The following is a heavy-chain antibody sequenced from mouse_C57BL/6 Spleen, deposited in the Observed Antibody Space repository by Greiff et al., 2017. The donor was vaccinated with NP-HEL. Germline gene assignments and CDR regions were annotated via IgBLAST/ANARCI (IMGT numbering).Heavy chain of an antibody. CDR2: ISSGGDYI. D-gene: IGHD6-5*01. V-gene: IGHV5-9-1*02. J-gene: IGHJ4*01. CDR3: TRGGLNYYAMDY. Sequence: EVQLQESGEGLVKPGGSLKLSCAASGFTFSSYAMSWVRQTPEKRLEWVAYISSGGDYIYYADTVKGRFTISRDNARNTLYLQMSSLKSEDTAMYYCTRGGLNYYAMDYWGQGTSVTVSS. CDR1: GFTFSSYA.